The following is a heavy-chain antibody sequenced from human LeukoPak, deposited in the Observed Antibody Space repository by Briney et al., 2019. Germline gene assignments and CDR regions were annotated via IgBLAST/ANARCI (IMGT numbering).Heavy chain of an antibody. Sequence: ASVKVSCKASGYTFTSYAMHWVRQAPGQRLEWMGWINAGNGNTKYSQKFQGRVTITRDTSASTAYMELSSLRSEDTAVYYCARPNTPYYYDSSYFDCWGQGTLVTVSS. CDR2: INAGNGNT. V-gene: IGHV1-3*01. CDR1: GYTFTSYA. CDR3: ARPNTPYYYDSSYFDC. D-gene: IGHD3-22*01. J-gene: IGHJ4*02.